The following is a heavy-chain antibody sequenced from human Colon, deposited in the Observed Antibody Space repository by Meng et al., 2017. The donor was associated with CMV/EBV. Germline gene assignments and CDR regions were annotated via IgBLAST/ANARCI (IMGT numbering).Heavy chain of an antibody. CDR2: INQDGSEK. V-gene: IGHV3-7*01. CDR1: GFTVSSNY. D-gene: IGHD6-13*01. Sequence: GESLKISCAASGFTVSSNYMSWVRQAPGKGLEWVANINQDGSEKYYVDSVKGRFTISRDNAKNSLYLQMNSLRAEDTAVYYCARRQRGYSSSWLRYYYGMDVWGQGTTVTVSS. CDR3: ARRQRGYSSSWLRYYYGMDV. J-gene: IGHJ6*02.